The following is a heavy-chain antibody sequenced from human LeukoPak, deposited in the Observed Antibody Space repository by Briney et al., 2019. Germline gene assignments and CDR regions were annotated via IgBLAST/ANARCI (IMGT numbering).Heavy chain of an antibody. CDR3: ARRYSGSYNFDY. J-gene: IGHJ4*02. D-gene: IGHD1-26*01. CDR2: ISSSSSYI. V-gene: IGHV3-21*01. Sequence: GSLRLSCAASGFTFSSYSMNWVRQAPGKGLEWVSSISSSSSYIYYADSVKGRFTISRDNAKNSLYLQMNSLRAEDTAVYYCARRYSGSYNFDYWGRGTLVTVSS. CDR1: GFTFSSYS.